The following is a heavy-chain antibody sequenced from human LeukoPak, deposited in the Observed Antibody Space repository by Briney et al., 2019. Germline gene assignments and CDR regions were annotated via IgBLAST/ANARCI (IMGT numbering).Heavy chain of an antibody. CDR1: GGTFSSYA. J-gene: IGHJ4*02. CDR3: ASLDGGFDY. V-gene: IGHV1-69*04. D-gene: IGHD3-16*01. Sequence: SVKVSCKASGGTFSSYAISWVRQAPGQGLEWMGRIIPILGIANYAQKFQGRVTITADKSTGTAYMELSSLRSEDTAVYYCASLDGGFDYWGQGTLVTVSS. CDR2: IIPILGIA.